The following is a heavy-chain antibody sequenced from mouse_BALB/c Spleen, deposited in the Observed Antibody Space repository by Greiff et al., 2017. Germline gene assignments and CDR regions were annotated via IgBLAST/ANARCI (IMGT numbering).Heavy chain of an antibody. J-gene: IGHJ2*01. CDR1: GYAFSSYW. V-gene: IGHV1-80*01. D-gene: IGHD1-1*01. CDR2: IYPGDGDT. CDR3: ARIYYYGSSYFDY. Sequence: VQLQESGAELVRPGSSVKISCKASGYAFSSYWMNWVKQRPGQGLEWIGQIYPGDGDTNYNGKFKGKATLTADKSSSTAYMQLSSLTSEDSAVYFCARIYYYGSSYFDYWGQGTTLTVSS.